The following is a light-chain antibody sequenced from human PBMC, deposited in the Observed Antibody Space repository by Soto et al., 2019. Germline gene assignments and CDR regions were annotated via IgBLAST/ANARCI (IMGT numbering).Light chain of an antibody. CDR2: EVT. CDR3: SSFTSRFTFNYI. V-gene: IGLV2-14*01. CDR1: SSDVGGYNY. Sequence: QSALTQPASVSGSPGQSITISCTGTSSDVGGYNYVSWYQQHPGKAPKIIIYEVTNRPSGVSTRFSGSKSGNTASLTISGLQAEDDDDYYCSSFTSRFTFNYIFGTGTKLTVL. J-gene: IGLJ1*01.